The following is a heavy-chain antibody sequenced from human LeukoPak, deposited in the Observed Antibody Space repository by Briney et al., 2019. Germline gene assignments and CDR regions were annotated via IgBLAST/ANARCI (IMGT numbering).Heavy chain of an antibody. D-gene: IGHD2-2*01. Sequence: SETMSLTRTVYGGSISSYYWSWIRQPPGKGLEWIGYIYYSGSTNYNPSLKSRVTISVDTSKNQFSLKLSSVTAADTAVYYCARGWYCSSTSCYPCYMDVWGKGTTVTVSS. CDR1: GGSISSYY. CDR2: IYYSGST. CDR3: ARGWYCSSTSCYPCYMDV. J-gene: IGHJ6*03. V-gene: IGHV4-59*01.